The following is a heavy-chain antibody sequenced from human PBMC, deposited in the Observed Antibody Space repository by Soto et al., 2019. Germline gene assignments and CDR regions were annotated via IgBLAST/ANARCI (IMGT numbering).Heavy chain of an antibody. CDR2: ISGSGGST. J-gene: IGHJ4*02. V-gene: IGHV3-23*01. CDR1: GFTFSSYA. CDR3: ARQDSNGSVD. Sequence: PGGSLRLSCIASGFTFSSYAMNWARQAPGKGLEWVSEISGSGGSTYYADSVKGRFTISRDNSRNTLYLQMNSLRAEDTAVYYYARQDSNGSVDWGQGTLVTVS. D-gene: IGHD3-10*01.